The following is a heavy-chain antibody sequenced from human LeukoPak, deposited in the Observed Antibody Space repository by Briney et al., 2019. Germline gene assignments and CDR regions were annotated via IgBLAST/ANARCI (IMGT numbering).Heavy chain of an antibody. V-gene: IGHV3-74*03. J-gene: IGHJ4*02. CDR1: GFTFSNYW. D-gene: IGHD2-8*01. CDR3: ARRTNDFDY. Sequence: GGSLRLSCAASGFTFSNYWMYWVRQAPGKGLVWVSRINSDGTTTTYADSVKGRFTISRDNAKNTLYMQVNSLRAEDTAVYYCARRTNDFDYWGQGTLVTVSS. CDR2: INSDGTTT.